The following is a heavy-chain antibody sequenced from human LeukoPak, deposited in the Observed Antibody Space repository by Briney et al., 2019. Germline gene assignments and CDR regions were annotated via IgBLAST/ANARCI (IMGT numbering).Heavy chain of an antibody. D-gene: IGHD2-2*01. CDR3: ARGVRYCSSTSCLYYFDY. Sequence: ASVKVSCKASGYTFTSYGISWVRQAPGQGPEWMGWISAYNGNTNYAQKLQGRVTMTTDTSTSTAYMELSSLRSEGTAVYYCARGVRYCSSTSCLYYFDYWGQGTLVTVSS. CDR1: GYTFTSYG. V-gene: IGHV1-18*01. J-gene: IGHJ4*02. CDR2: ISAYNGNT.